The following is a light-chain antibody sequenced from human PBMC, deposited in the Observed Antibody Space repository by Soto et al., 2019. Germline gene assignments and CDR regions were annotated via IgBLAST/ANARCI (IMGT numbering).Light chain of an antibody. J-gene: IGLJ1*01. CDR2: EGS. CDR1: SSDVGSSNL. Sequence: QSVLTQPASVSASPGQSITISCTGTSSDVGSSNLVSWYQHHPGKAPKLIIYEGSRRPSGVSGRFSGSKSGNTASLTISGLQADDEADYYCSSYAGTDNFYVFGTGTKVNVL. CDR3: SSYAGTDNFYV. V-gene: IGLV2-23*01.